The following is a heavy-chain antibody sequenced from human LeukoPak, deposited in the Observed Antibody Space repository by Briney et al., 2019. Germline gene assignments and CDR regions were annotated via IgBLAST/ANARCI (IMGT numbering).Heavy chain of an antibody. D-gene: IGHD3-22*01. CDR1: GYTFTSYY. Sequence: GASVKVSCKASGYTFTSYYIHLVRQAPGQGLEGMGIINPSGGSTSYAQKFQGRVTMTRDTSTSTVYMELSSLRSEDTAVYYCARDYYDSSGYYWRDYWGQGTLVTVSS. J-gene: IGHJ4*02. V-gene: IGHV1-46*01. CDR3: ARDYYDSSGYYWRDY. CDR2: INPSGGST.